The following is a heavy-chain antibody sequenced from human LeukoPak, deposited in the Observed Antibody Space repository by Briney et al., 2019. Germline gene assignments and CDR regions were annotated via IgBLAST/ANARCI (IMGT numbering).Heavy chain of an antibody. J-gene: IGHJ4*02. D-gene: IGHD3-22*01. CDR3: AREDSSGYYYLVSY. Sequence: SETLSLTCTVSGGSISSYSWSWIRQPAGKGLEWIGRIYTSGSTNYNPSLKSRVTMSVDTSKNQFSLKLSSVTAADTAVYYCAREDSSGYYYLVSYWGQGTLVTVSS. CDR1: GGSISSYS. CDR2: IYTSGST. V-gene: IGHV4-4*07.